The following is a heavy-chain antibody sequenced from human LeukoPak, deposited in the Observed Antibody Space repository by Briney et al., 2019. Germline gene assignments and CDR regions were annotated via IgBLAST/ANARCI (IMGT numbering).Heavy chain of an antibody. V-gene: IGHV4-59*08. J-gene: IGHJ4*02. CDR3: ARSSGLAGAATVIDY. D-gene: IGHD6-25*01. CDR2: VYNSGIT. Sequence: PSETLSLTCTVSGGPISNYYWTWIRQSPGQGLEWIGYVYNSGITDYNPSLKSRLTISLDTSKNQFSLRLSSMTAADTAVYYCARSSGLAGAATVIDYWGQGTRVIVSS. CDR1: GGPISNYY.